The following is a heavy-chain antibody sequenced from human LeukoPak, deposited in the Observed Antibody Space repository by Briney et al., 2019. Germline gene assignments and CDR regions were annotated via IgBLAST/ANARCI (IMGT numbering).Heavy chain of an antibody. Sequence: ASVRVSSKASGYTFTMYDINWVRQAPGQGLEWLGWVNTKSGNTGSAQNFQGRVTITRDTSINTAYMELSSLRSEDTAIYYCARVDGSPDYWGQGTLVTVSS. V-gene: IGHV1-8*03. CDR1: GYTFTMYD. J-gene: IGHJ4*02. CDR3: ARVDGSPDY. D-gene: IGHD2-15*01. CDR2: VNTKSGNT.